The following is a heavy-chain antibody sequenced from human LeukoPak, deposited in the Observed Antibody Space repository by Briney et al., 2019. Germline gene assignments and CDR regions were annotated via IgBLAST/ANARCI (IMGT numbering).Heavy chain of an antibody. J-gene: IGHJ4*02. D-gene: IGHD2-2*01. Sequence: SETLSLTCTVSGGSISGSSYYWGWIRQPPGRGLEWIGSIYYSGSSYYNPSLKSRVTISVDTSKNQFSLRLNSVTAADTAIYYCAREKIAMRAFDSWGQGTLVTVSS. CDR2: IYYSGSS. CDR1: GGSISGSSYY. V-gene: IGHV4-39*07. CDR3: AREKIAMRAFDS.